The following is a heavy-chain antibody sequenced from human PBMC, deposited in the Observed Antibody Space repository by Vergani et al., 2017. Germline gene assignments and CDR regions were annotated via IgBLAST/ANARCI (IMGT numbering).Heavy chain of an antibody. D-gene: IGHD3-3*01. CDR2: ISGDGGST. CDR3: ANAVRIFAHKGSLDYELWSGPQNYYYYMDV. J-gene: IGHJ6*03. Sequence: EVQLVESGGGVVQPGGSLRLSCAASGFTFDDYAMHWVRQAPGKGLEWVSLISGDGGSTYYADSVKGRFTISRDNSKNSLYLQMNSLRTEDTALYYCANAVRIFAHKGSLDYELWSGPQNYYYYMDVWGKGTTVTVSS. CDR1: GFTFDDYA. V-gene: IGHV3-43*02.